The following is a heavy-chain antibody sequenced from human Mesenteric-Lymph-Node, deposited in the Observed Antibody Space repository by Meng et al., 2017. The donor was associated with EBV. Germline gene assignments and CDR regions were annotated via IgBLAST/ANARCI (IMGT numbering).Heavy chain of an antibody. V-gene: IGHV4-30-4*01. D-gene: IGHD2-15*01. Sequence: QWQLQASGPGLVKPSQTLSLTCAVSGVSISNGGYYWSWIRQPPGKGLEWIGYIYHSGSTYYNPSLESRVTISPDTSKNQFPLKLSSVTAADTAVYYCAYCSGGNCYSFDYWGQGTLVTVSS. J-gene: IGHJ4*02. CDR1: GVSISNGGYY. CDR2: IYHSGST. CDR3: AYCSGGNCYSFDY.